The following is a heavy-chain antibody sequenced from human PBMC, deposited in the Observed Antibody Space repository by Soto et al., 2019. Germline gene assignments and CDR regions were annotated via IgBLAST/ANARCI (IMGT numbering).Heavy chain of an antibody. J-gene: IGHJ4*02. CDR1: GYTFTSYA. CDR3: TRIPPNARYGSGSYYFDY. Sequence: ASVKVSCKASGYTFTSYAMHWVRQAPGQRLEWMGWINAGNGNTKYSQKFQGRVTMTRDTSTSTVYMELSSLRSEDTAVYYCTRIPPNARYGSGSYYFDYWGQGTLVTVSS. D-gene: IGHD3-10*01. V-gene: IGHV1-3*01. CDR2: INAGNGNT.